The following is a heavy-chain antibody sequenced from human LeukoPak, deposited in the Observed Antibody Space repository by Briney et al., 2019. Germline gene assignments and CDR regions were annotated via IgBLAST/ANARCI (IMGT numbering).Heavy chain of an antibody. CDR2: IYYSGST. V-gene: IGHV4-59*01. CDR1: GGSISSYY. J-gene: IGHJ4*02. CDR3: ARDWDTMVRGVSYFDY. D-gene: IGHD3-10*01. Sequence: SETLSLTCTVSGGSISSYYWSWIRQPPGKGLEWIGYIYYSGSTNYNPSLKSRVTISVDTSKNQFSLKLSSVTAADTAVYYCARDWDTMVRGVSYFDYWGQGTLVTVSS.